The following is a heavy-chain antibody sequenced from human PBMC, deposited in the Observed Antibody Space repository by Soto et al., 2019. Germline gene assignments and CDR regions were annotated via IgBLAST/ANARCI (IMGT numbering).Heavy chain of an antibody. V-gene: IGHV3-64*01. J-gene: IGHJ3*02. CDR3: ARDHNDYSAFDI. CDR2: ISSNGGST. CDR1: GFTFSSYA. D-gene: IGHD4-17*01. Sequence: PGGSLRLSCAASGFTFSSYAMHWVRQAPGKGLEYVSAISSNGGSTYYANSVKGRFTISRDNSKNTPYLQMGSLRAEDMAVYYCARDHNDYSAFDIWGQGTMVTVSS.